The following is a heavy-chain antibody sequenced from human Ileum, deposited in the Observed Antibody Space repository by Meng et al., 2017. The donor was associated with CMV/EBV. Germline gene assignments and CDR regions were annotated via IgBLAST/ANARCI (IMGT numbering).Heavy chain of an antibody. CDR3: ARENGYEWYFDF. CDR2: TYYRSKWYN. Sequence: QVQLTQSGPGLVKPSQTLSLTWALSGYSVSSIGAIWNWIRQSPSRGLEWLGKTYYRSKWYNDYAPSVKSRITVKPDTSKNQFSLQLNSVTPEDTAVYYCARENGYEWYFDFWGRGTLVTVSS. CDR1: GYSVSSIGAI. V-gene: IGHV6-1*01. J-gene: IGHJ2*01. D-gene: IGHD6-13*01.